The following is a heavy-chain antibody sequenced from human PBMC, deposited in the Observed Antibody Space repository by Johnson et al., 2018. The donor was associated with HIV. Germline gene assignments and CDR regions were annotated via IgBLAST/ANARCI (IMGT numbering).Heavy chain of an antibody. CDR2: IWYDGSNK. V-gene: IGHV3-33*06. CDR1: GFTFSSYA. CDR3: AKDMVPWFGELPWAFDGFDS. J-gene: IGHJ3*02. Sequence: QVQLVESGGGVVLPGRSLRLTCAASGFTFSSYAMHWVRQAPGKGLEWVAVIWYDGSNKYYADSVKGRFNISRDNSKNTLYRQMNSLTKEDTAFYYCAKDMVPWFGELPWAFDGFDSWGQGTMVTVSS. D-gene: IGHD3-10*01.